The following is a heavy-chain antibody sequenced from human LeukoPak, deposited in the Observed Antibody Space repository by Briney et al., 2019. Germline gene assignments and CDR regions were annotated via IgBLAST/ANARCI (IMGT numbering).Heavy chain of an antibody. D-gene: IGHD4-11*01. Sequence: PSETLSLTCTVSGGSISSNFWSWIRQPAGKGLEWIGRIYSTGSTNYNPSLKSRVTMSVDTSKNQFSLKLSSVTAADTTVYYCARATVTTGGDDYWGQGTLVTVSS. CDR3: ARATVTTGGDDY. J-gene: IGHJ4*02. V-gene: IGHV4-4*07. CDR2: IYSTGST. CDR1: GGSISSNF.